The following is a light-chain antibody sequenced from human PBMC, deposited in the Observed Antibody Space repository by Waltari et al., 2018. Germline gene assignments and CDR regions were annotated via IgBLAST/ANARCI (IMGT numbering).Light chain of an antibody. J-gene: IGKJ1*01. V-gene: IGKV4-1*01. CDR2: WAS. Sequence: DIVMTQSPDSLAVSLGERATINCKSSQSVLSSSNDKNYLAWFQQQPGQPPKLLISWASTRESGVPDRFSGSGSGTDFTLTISSLQAEDVAVYYCQQYYSTPPTFGQGTKVEIK. CDR1: QSVLSSSNDKNY. CDR3: QQYYSTPPT.